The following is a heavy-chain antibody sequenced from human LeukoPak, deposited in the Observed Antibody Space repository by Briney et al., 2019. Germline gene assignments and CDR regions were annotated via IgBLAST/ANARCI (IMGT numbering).Heavy chain of an antibody. CDR1: GGSISSSSYY. CDR3: ASQLPYYYYYYMDV. CDR2: IYYSGST. D-gene: IGHD2-2*01. Sequence: SETLSLTCTVSGGSISSSSYYWGWIRQPPGKGLEWIGSIYYSGSTYYNPSLKSRVTISVDTSKNQFSLKLSSVTAADTAVYYCASQLPYYYYYYMDVWGKGTTVTVSS. V-gene: IGHV4-39*07. J-gene: IGHJ6*03.